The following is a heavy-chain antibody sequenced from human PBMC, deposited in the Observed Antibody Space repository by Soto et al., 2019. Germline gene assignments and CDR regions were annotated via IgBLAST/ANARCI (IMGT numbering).Heavy chain of an antibody. D-gene: IGHD3-10*01. Sequence: PGGSLRLSCAASGFTFSSYWMSWVRQAPGKGLEWVANIKQDGSEKYYVDSVKGRFTISRDNAKNSLYLQMNSLRAEDTAVYYCARAPLLCFGEKSDAFDIWGQGTMVTVSS. CDR2: IKQDGSEK. V-gene: IGHV3-7*03. CDR3: ARAPLLCFGEKSDAFDI. J-gene: IGHJ3*02. CDR1: GFTFSSYW.